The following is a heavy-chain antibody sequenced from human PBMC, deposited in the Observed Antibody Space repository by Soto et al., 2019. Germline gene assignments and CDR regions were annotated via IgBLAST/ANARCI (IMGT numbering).Heavy chain of an antibody. V-gene: IGHV1-3*01. CDR2: INAGNGNT. Sequence: QVQLVQSGAEVKKPGASVKVSCKASGYTFTSYAMHWVRQAPGQRLEWMGWINAGNGNTKYSQKFQGRVTITRDTSASTAYMELSSLRSEDTAVYYCARDFSWFGGLIASDYWGQGTLVTVSS. CDR3: ARDFSWFGGLIASDY. J-gene: IGHJ4*02. D-gene: IGHD3-10*01. CDR1: GYTFTSYA.